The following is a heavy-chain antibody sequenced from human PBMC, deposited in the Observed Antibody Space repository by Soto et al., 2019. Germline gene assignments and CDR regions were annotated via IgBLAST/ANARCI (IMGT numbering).Heavy chain of an antibody. CDR2: ISGSGGST. V-gene: IGHV3-23*01. Sequence: GGSLRLSCAASGFTFSSYAMSWVRQAPGKGLEWVSAISGSGGSTYYADSVKGRFTISRDNSRNTLYVQMNSLRAEDTAVYYCAKDRDYDYIWGSYRHAAFDIWGQGTMVTVSS. J-gene: IGHJ3*02. D-gene: IGHD3-16*02. CDR1: GFTFSSYA. CDR3: AKDRDYDYIWGSYRHAAFDI.